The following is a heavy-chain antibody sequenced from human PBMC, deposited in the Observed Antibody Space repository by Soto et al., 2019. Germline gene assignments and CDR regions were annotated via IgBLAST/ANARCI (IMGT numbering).Heavy chain of an antibody. J-gene: IGHJ5*02. CDR3: ARVLWFGELSSRTNWFAP. Sequence: PSETLSLTCTVSCGSISSYYWSWIRQPPGKGLEWIGYIYYSGSTNYNPSLKSRVTISVDTSRNQFSLKLSSVTAADTAVYYCARVLWFGELSSRTNWFAPWGQGTLVPVSS. D-gene: IGHD3-10*01. CDR1: CGSISSYY. V-gene: IGHV4-59*01. CDR2: IYYSGST.